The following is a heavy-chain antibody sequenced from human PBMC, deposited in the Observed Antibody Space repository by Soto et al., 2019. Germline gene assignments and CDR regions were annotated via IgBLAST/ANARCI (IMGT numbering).Heavy chain of an antibody. CDR1: GDSVSTNNVT. V-gene: IGHV6-1*01. J-gene: IGHJ4*02. CDR3: ARNEGSGYDYFFDF. D-gene: IGHD5-12*01. Sequence: QVQLQQSGPGLVKPSQTLSLTCTISGDSVSTNNVTWNWIRQSPSRGLEWLGRTFYRSKYYYDXALSVKGRITIXAXTXQTQFSLQMNSVTPEDTAVYYCARNEGSGYDYFFDFWGQGLLVTVSS. CDR2: TFYRSKYYY.